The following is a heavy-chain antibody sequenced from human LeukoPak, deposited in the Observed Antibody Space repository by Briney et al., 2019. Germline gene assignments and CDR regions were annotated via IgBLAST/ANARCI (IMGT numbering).Heavy chain of an antibody. V-gene: IGHV3-11*01. CDR1: GFIFNDCY. Sequence: GGSLRLSCAASGFIFNDCYMSWIRQAPGKGLEWVSYISSSGSIIYYADSVKGRFTISRDNAKNTLYLQMNSLRVEDTAVYYCARDYRCSSTSCKDRTFDYWGQGTLVTVSS. J-gene: IGHJ4*02. D-gene: IGHD2-2*01. CDR2: ISSSGSII. CDR3: ARDYRCSSTSCKDRTFDY.